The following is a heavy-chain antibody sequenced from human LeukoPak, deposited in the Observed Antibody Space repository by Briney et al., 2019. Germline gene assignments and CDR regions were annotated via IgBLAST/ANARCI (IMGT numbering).Heavy chain of an antibody. Sequence: ASVKVSCKASGYTFAGYYMHWVRQAPGQGLEWMGWINPNSGGTNYAQKFQGWVTMTRDTSISTAYMELSRLRSDDTAVYYCARAYDILTGYYNAFDIWGQGTMVTVSS. J-gene: IGHJ3*02. CDR2: INPNSGGT. CDR1: GYTFAGYY. V-gene: IGHV1-2*04. D-gene: IGHD3-9*01. CDR3: ARAYDILTGYYNAFDI.